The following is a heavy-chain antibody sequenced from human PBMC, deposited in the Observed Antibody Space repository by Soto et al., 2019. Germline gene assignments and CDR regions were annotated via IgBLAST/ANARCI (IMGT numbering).Heavy chain of an antibody. CDR1: GFTFSGSA. CDR3: TRGVGSYDFWSGYLSTYGMDV. Sequence: GGSLRLSCAASGFTFSGSAMHWVRQASGKGLEWVGRIRSKANSYATAYAASVKGRFTISRDDSKNTAYLQMNSLKTEDTAVYYCTRGVGSYDFWSGYLSTYGMDVWGQGTTVTVSS. J-gene: IGHJ6*02. V-gene: IGHV3-73*01. CDR2: IRSKANSYAT. D-gene: IGHD3-3*01.